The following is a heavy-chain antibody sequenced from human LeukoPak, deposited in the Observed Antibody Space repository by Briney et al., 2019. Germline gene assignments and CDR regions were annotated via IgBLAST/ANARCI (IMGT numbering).Heavy chain of an antibody. CDR2: INPNSGGT. CDR3: ARDGGRVPEIGQTGWFGELLAWWFDP. J-gene: IGHJ5*02. Sequence: ASVKVSCKASGYTFTGYYMHWVRQAPGQGLEWMGWINPNSGGTNYAQKFQGRVTMTRDTSISTAYMELSRLRSDDTAVYYCARDGGRVPEIGQTGWFGELLAWWFDPWGQGTLVTVSS. V-gene: IGHV1-2*02. D-gene: IGHD3-10*01. CDR1: GYTFTGYY.